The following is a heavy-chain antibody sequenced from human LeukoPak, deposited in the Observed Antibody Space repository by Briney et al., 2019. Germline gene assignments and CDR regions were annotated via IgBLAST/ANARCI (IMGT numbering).Heavy chain of an antibody. D-gene: IGHD4/OR15-4a*01. J-gene: IGHJ4*02. CDR3: ASGLYGGLFDN. Sequence: GGSLRLSCVLSGLTFSDYAMNWVRHAPGKGLEWIADISTDSGSTYHIESVRGRFSISRDNSRSTLYLQMNSLRADDTAVYYCASGLYGGLFDNWGQGTLVTVSS. V-gene: IGHV3-23*01. CDR2: ISTDSGST. CDR1: GLTFSDYA.